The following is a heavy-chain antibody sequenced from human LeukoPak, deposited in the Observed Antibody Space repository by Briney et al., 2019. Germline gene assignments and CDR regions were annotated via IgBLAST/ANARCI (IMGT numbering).Heavy chain of an antibody. CDR2: ISWNSGSI. CDR1: GFTFDDYA. V-gene: IGHV3-9*01. CDR3: ATQDIVVVPAAYPFDY. Sequence: PGRPLRLSCAASGFTFDDYAMHWVRQAPGKGLEWVSGISWNSGSIGYADSVKGRFTISRDNAKNSLYLQMNSLRAEDTAVYYCATQDIVVVPAAYPFDYWGQGTLVTVSS. D-gene: IGHD2-2*01. J-gene: IGHJ4*02.